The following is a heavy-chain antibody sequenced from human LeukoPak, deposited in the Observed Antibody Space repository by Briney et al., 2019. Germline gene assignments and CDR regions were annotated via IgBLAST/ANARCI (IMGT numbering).Heavy chain of an antibody. CDR1: GFTFSSYA. J-gene: IGHJ4*02. CDR3: AKDPYDSSGYYFPRHYYFDY. Sequence: GGSLRLSCAASGFTFSSYAMSWVRQAPGKGLEWVSAISGSGGSTYYADSVKGRFIISRDNSKNTLYLQMNSLRAEDTAVYYCAKDPYDSSGYYFPRHYYFDYWGQGTLVTVSS. V-gene: IGHV3-23*01. CDR2: ISGSGGST. D-gene: IGHD3-22*01.